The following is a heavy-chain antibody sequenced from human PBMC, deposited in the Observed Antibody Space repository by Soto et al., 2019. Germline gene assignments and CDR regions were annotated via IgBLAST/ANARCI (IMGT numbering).Heavy chain of an antibody. D-gene: IGHD6-19*01. CDR3: ARDSSGWYGPVEVNYGKDV. Sequence: SQTLSLTCAISGDSVSSNSAAWNWIRQSPSRGLEWLGRTYYRSKWYNDYAVSVKSRITINPDTSKNQFSLQLNSVTPEDTAVYYCARDSSGWYGPVEVNYGKDVWGQGTTVSVSS. J-gene: IGHJ6*02. CDR2: TYYRSKWYN. V-gene: IGHV6-1*01. CDR1: GDSVSSNSAA.